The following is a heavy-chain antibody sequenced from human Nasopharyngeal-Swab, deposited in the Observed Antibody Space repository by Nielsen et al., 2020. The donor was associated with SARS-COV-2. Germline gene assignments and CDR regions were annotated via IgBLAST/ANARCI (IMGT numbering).Heavy chain of an antibody. CDR2: YNRESSYI. J-gene: IGHJ4*02. CDR3: VRGTIVGAAGYDY. D-gene: IGHD1-26*01. V-gene: IGHV3-21*01. CDR1: GFTFRSYG. Sequence: GESPKTPCAGPGFTFRSYGMNWVPQAPGKGAEWISSYNRESSYIYHADSAKGRFTISSDNAKNSLYLRMTGLRAEDTAVYYCVRGTIVGAAGYDYWGQGTLLTVSS.